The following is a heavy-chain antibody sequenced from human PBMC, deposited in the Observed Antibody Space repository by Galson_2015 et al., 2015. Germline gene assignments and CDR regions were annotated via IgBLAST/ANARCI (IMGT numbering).Heavy chain of an antibody. CDR3: ARDSFAGGSNDAFDI. V-gene: IGHV4-30-2*01. Sequence: TLSFTCAVSGDSISSGGYSWNWIRQPPGKGLEWIAKIYHSGKTDYNPSLKSRVIISLDGSKNQFSLEVTSVTAADTAVCYCARDSFAGGSNDAFDIWGQGTMVTVSS. J-gene: IGHJ3*02. CDR2: IYHSGKT. CDR1: GDSISSGGYS. D-gene: IGHD2/OR15-2a*01.